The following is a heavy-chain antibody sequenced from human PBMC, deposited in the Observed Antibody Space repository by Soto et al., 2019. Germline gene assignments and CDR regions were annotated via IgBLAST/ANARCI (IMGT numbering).Heavy chain of an antibody. J-gene: IGHJ4*02. Sequence: GASVKVSCKASGYTFTGYYMHWVRQAPGQGLEWMGWTNPNSGGTNYAQKFQGWVTMTRDTSISTAYMELSRLRSDDTAVYYCTRDLGCSGGSCYSPLYYFDYWGQGTLVTVSS. CDR3: TRDLGCSGGSCYSPLYYFDY. CDR1: GYTFTGYY. CDR2: TNPNSGGT. V-gene: IGHV1-2*04. D-gene: IGHD2-15*01.